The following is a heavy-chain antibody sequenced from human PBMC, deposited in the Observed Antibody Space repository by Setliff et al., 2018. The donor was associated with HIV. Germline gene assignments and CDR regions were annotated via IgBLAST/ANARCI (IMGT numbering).Heavy chain of an antibody. CDR1: GGSISGYY. CDR2: IYHIGST. J-gene: IGHJ4*02. CDR3: ARVPDSSGY. Sequence: SETLSLTCTASGGSISGYYWRWIRQRPGKGLEWIGTIYHIGSTYYNPSLKSRVTISVDTSKNQFSLKVSSVTAADTAVYYCARVPDSSGYWGQGTLVTVSS. D-gene: IGHD6-19*01. V-gene: IGHV4-38-2*02.